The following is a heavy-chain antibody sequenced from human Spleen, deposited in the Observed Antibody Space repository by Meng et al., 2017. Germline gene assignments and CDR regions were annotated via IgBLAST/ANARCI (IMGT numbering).Heavy chain of an antibody. V-gene: IGHV4-34*01. D-gene: IGHD4-11*01. Sequence: VNPYQWGAGMFKPSGALSLPCVVAGGSFSDYYWSWIRQPPGKGLEWIGEINHSGSTNYNPSLESRATISVDTSQNNLSLKLSSVTAADSAVYYCARGPTTMAHDFDYWGQGTLVTVSS. CDR1: GGSFSDYY. J-gene: IGHJ4*02. CDR3: ARGPTTMAHDFDY. CDR2: INHSGST.